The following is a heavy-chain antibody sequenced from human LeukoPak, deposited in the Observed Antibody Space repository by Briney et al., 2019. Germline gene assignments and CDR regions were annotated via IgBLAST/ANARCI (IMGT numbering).Heavy chain of an antibody. CDR3: ARSRGATIPFDY. CDR2: IYYSGST. D-gene: IGHD5-12*01. CDR1: GGSISSSSYY. J-gene: IGHJ4*02. Sequence: PSETLSLTCTVSGGSISSSSYYWGWIRQPPGKGLEWIGSIYYSGSTYYNPSLKSRVTISVDTSKNQYSLKLSSVTAADTAVYYCARSRGATIPFDYWGQGTLVTVAS. V-gene: IGHV4-39*01.